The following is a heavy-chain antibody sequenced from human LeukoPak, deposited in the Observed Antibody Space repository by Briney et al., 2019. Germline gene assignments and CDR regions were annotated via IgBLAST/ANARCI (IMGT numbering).Heavy chain of an antibody. V-gene: IGHV3-9*01. J-gene: IGHJ5*02. CDR2: IYWNDNNM. D-gene: IGHD1-7*01. CDR3: ATGRIPRTANVWFDP. CDR1: GFTFSDYA. Sequence: GGSLRLACAASGFTFSDYAMDSARQAPGKGRGWVSVIYWNDNNMGYADSVKGRFTISRDNAKNSLYLQMNSLRAEDTALYYCATGRIPRTANVWFDPWGQGTLVTVSS.